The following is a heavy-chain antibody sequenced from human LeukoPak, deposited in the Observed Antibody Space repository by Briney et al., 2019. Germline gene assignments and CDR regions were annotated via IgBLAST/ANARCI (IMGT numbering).Heavy chain of an antibody. D-gene: IGHD6-13*01. V-gene: IGHV4-31*03. CDR2: IYYSGYT. CDR1: GGSISSGGYY. Sequence: SETLCLTCTVSGGSISSGGYYWSWIRQHPGKGLEWIGYIYYSGYTNYNPSLKSRVTISVDTSKNQFSLKVSSVTVADTAVYYCARGSKTGYSSSWQFDPWGQGTLVTVSS. J-gene: IGHJ5*02. CDR3: ARGSKTGYSSSWQFDP.